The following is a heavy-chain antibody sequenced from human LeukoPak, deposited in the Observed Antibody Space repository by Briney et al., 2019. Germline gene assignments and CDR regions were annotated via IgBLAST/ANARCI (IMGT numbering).Heavy chain of an antibody. Sequence: GGSLRPSCAASGFTFSSYGMHWVRQAPGKGLEWVAVISYDGRNKYYADSVKGRFTISRDNSKNTLYLQMNSLRAEDTAVYYCAKATPPRDGSNPDYWGQGTLVTVSS. J-gene: IGHJ4*02. CDR2: ISYDGRNK. CDR3: AKATPPRDGSNPDY. CDR1: GFTFSSYG. V-gene: IGHV3-30*18. D-gene: IGHD4-4*01.